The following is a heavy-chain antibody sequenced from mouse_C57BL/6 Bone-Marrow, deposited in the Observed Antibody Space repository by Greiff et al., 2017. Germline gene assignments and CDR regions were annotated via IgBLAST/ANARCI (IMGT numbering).Heavy chain of an antibody. CDR1: GYTFTSYW. D-gene: IGHD1-1*01. CDR2: IHPNSGST. V-gene: IGHV1-64*01. Sequence: QVQLQQPGAELVKPGASVKLSCKASGYTFTSYWMHWVKQRPGQGLEWIGMIHPNSGSTNYNEKFKSKATLTVDKSSSTAYMQLSSLTSEDSAVXYCAREDYYGSSYDYAMDYWGQGTSVTVSS. J-gene: IGHJ4*01. CDR3: AREDYYGSSYDYAMDY.